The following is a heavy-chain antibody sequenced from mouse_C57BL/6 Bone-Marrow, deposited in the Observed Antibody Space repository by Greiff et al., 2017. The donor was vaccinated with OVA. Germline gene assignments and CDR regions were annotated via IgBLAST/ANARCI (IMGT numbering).Heavy chain of an antibody. V-gene: IGHV1-7*01. CDR3: ARVRMGAVDG. D-gene: IGHD2-3*01. J-gene: IGHJ4*01. CDR1: GYTFTSYW. CDR2: INPSSGYT. Sequence: QVQLQQSGAELVKPGASVKMSCKASGYTFTSYWMHWVKQRPGQGLEWIGYINPSSGYTKYNQKFKVKATLTADKSSSTAYMQLSSLTYEDSAVYYCARVRMGAVDGWGQGTTVTVSS.